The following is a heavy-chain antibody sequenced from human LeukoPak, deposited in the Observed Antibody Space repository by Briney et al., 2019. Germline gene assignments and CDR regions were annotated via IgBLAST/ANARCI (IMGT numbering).Heavy chain of an antibody. CDR1: GYRFKTYG. CDR2: INAYSGNT. Sequence: ASVNVSCKASGYRFKTYGISWVRPAPGQGLEWMGWINAYSGNTDYTENLQGRVTMATDTSTATAFMELRSLRSDDTAVYYCVFGECSSTSCYPRRDYWGQGTLVTVSS. J-gene: IGHJ4*02. V-gene: IGHV1-18*01. D-gene: IGHD2-2*01. CDR3: VFGECSSTSCYPRRDY.